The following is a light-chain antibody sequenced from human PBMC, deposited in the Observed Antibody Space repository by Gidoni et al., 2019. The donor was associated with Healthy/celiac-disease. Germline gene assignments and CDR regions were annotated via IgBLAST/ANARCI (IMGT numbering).Light chain of an antibody. CDR1: QSVLYSSNNKNY. V-gene: IGKV4-1*01. J-gene: IGKJ1*01. CDR2: WAS. CDR3: QQYYNTRT. Sequence: DIVMTQSPDSLAVSLGERATINCKSSQSVLYSSNNKNYLAWYQQKPGQPPKLLIYWASTRESGVPDRFSGSGSGTDFTLTISSLQAEDVAVYYCQQYYNTRTFGQXTKVEIK.